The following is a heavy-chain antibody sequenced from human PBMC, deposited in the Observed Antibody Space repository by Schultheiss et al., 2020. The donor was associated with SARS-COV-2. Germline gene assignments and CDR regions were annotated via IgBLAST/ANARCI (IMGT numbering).Heavy chain of an antibody. CDR1: GFTFSDYY. CDR2: IYSGGST. D-gene: IGHD2-2*01. CDR3: ARGISRSCYVPY. V-gene: IGHV3-53*01. Sequence: GGSLRLSCAASGFTFSDYYMSWIRQAPGKGLEWVSVIYSGGSTYNADSVKGRFTISRDNSKNTLYLQMNSLRAEDTAVYYCARGISRSCYVPYWGQGTLVTVSS. J-gene: IGHJ4*02.